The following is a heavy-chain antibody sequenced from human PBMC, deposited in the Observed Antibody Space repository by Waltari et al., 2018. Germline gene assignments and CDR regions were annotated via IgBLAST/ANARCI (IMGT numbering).Heavy chain of an antibody. V-gene: IGHV1-69*02. D-gene: IGHD3-3*01. CDR2: IIPILGIA. Sequence: QVQLVQSGAEVKKPGSSVKVSCKASGGTFSSYTISWVRQAPGQGLEWMGRIIPILGIANYAQKFQGRVTITADKSTSTADMELSSLRSEDTAVYYCARGFRDFWSGYYTEIFDYWGQGTLVTVSS. CDR1: GGTFSSYT. CDR3: ARGFRDFWSGYYTEIFDY. J-gene: IGHJ4*02.